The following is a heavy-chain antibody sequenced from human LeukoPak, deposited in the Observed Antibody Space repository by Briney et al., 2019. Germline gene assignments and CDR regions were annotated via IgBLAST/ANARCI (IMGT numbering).Heavy chain of an antibody. CDR2: ISYDGSNK. J-gene: IGHJ4*02. D-gene: IGHD2-15*01. Sequence: GSLRLSCSASGXPFSRYAMHWVRQAPGKGLECVAIISYDGSNKYYADSVKGRFTISRDNSKNTLYLQMNSLRAEDTAVYYCARDKEVVAATFDYWGQGTLVTVSS. CDR1: GXPFSRYA. V-gene: IGHV3-30-3*01. CDR3: ARDKEVVAATFDY.